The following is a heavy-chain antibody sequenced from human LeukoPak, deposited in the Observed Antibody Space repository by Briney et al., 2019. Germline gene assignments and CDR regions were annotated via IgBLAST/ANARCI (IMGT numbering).Heavy chain of an antibody. Sequence: GGSLRLSCAASGFTFSSYSMNWVRQAPGRGLEWVSSISSSSSYIYYADSVKGRFTISRDNSKNTLYLQMNSLRAEDTAVYYCAKDGFYSSSWPNWYFDLWGRGTLVTVSS. V-gene: IGHV3-21*04. CDR3: AKDGFYSSSWPNWYFDL. D-gene: IGHD6-13*01. CDR2: ISSSSSYI. CDR1: GFTFSSYS. J-gene: IGHJ2*01.